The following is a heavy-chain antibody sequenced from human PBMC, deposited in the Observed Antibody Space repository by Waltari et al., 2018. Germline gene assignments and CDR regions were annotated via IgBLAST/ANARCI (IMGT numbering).Heavy chain of an antibody. V-gene: IGHV1-24*01. CDR3: ATRDSSGSYADAFDI. Sequence: QVQLVQSGAEVKKPGASVKVSCKVSGYTLTELSRHWVRQAPGKGLEWMGGFDPEDGETSYAQKFQGRVTMTEDTSTDTAYMELSSLRSEDTAVYYCATRDSSGSYADAFDIWGQGTMVTVSS. CDR1: GYTLTELS. J-gene: IGHJ3*02. CDR2: FDPEDGET. D-gene: IGHD3-22*01.